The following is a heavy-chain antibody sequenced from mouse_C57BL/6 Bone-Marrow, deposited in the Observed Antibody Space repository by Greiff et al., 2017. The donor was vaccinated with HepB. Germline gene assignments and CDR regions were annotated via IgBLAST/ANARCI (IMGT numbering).Heavy chain of an antibody. D-gene: IGHD2-4*01. CDR3: ASLYYDYDETWFAY. CDR2: IWSGGST. J-gene: IGHJ3*01. CDR1: GFSFTSYG. V-gene: IGHV2-2*01. Sequence: QVQLKESGPGLVQPSQSLSITCTVSGFSFTSYGVHWVRQSPGKGLEWLGVIWSGGSTDYNAAFISRLSISKDNSKSQVFFKMNSLQADDTAIYYCASLYYDYDETWFAYWGQGTLVTVSA.